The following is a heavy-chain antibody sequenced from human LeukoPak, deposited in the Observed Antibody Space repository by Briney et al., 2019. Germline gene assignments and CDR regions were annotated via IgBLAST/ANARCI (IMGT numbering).Heavy chain of an antibody. CDR3: ARHPPYCSGATCNAGMDV. Sequence: SGTLSLTCIVSGGSISHSYWSFIRQAPRRALEWIGYISYSGCTYYHPPHHGRHAISLHTSNNEFSLKLTSVAAADTAIYYCARHPPYCSGATCNAGMDVWGQGTTVIVSS. V-gene: IGHV4-59*08. CDR2: ISYSGCT. D-gene: IGHD2-15*01. CDR1: GGSISHSY. J-gene: IGHJ6*02.